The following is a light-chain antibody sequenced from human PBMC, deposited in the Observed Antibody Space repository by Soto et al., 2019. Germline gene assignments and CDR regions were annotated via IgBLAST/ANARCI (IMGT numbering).Light chain of an antibody. Sequence: QSALTQPASVSGSPGQSIAISCTGTSSDVGGYNYVSWYQQHPGKAPKLMIYDVNSRPSGVSNRFSGSKSDNTASLTISGLHTEDEADYYCSSYTTSSTVIFGGGTKLTVL. V-gene: IGLV2-14*03. J-gene: IGLJ2*01. CDR2: DVN. CDR3: SSYTTSSTVI. CDR1: SSDVGGYNY.